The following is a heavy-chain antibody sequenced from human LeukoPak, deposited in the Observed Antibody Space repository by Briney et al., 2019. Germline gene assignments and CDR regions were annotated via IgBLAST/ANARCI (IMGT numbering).Heavy chain of an antibody. V-gene: IGHV3-7*01. J-gene: IGHJ3*02. CDR3: ARDWSDNLAVVLEENAFDI. CDR1: GFTFSSYW. D-gene: IGHD2-2*01. Sequence: HPGGSLRLSCAASGFTFSSYWMSWVRQAPGKGLEWVANIKQDGSEKYYVDSVKGRFTISRDNAKNSLYLVMNTLRAEDTAVYYCARDWSDNLAVVLEENAFDIWGQGTMVSVSS. CDR2: IKQDGSEK.